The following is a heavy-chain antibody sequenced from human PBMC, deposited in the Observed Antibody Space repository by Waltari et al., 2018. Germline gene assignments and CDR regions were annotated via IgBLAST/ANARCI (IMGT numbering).Heavy chain of an antibody. Sequence: EVQLVQSGAEVKKPGATVKISCKASGSPFPDYYMHWVQQAPGKGLEWMGRVDPEDGETIYAEKFQGRVTITADTSTDTAYMELSSLRSEDTAVYYCATIRAAAGPNWFDPWGQGTLVTVSS. D-gene: IGHD6-13*01. CDR1: GSPFPDYY. CDR2: VDPEDGET. J-gene: IGHJ5*02. V-gene: IGHV1-69-2*01. CDR3: ATIRAAAGPNWFDP.